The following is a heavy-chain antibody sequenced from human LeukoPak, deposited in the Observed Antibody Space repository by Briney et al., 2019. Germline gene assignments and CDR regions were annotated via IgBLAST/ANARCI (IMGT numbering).Heavy chain of an antibody. CDR1: GGSISSYY. V-gene: IGHV4-59*08. CDR3: ASEMYYYDSSGYPSSEYFQH. CDR2: IYYSGST. Sequence: SETLSLTCTVSGGSISSYYWSWIRQPPGKGLEWIGYIYYSGSTNYNPSLKSRVTISVDTSKNQFSLKLSSVTAADTAVYYCASEMYYYDSSGYPSSEYFQHWGQGTLVTVSS. D-gene: IGHD3-22*01. J-gene: IGHJ1*01.